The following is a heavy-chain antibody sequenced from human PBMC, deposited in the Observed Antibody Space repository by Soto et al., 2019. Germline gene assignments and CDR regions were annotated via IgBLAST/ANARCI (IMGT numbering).Heavy chain of an antibody. CDR2: ISWNSGNI. V-gene: IGHV3-9*01. D-gene: IGHD2-2*01. Sequence: EVQLVESGGGLVQPGRSLRLSCGASGFTFDDYAMHWVRQAPGKGLEWVSSISWNSGNIGYADSVKCRFIISRDNAKNSLYLQMNSLRPEDTALYYCANGSSTTNFSYFDYWGQGTLVTVSS. J-gene: IGHJ4*02. CDR1: GFTFDDYA. CDR3: ANGSSTTNFSYFDY.